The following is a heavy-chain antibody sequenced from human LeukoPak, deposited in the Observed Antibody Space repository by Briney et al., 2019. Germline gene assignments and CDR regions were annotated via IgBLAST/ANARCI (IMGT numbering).Heavy chain of an antibody. Sequence: GASVKVSCKASGYTFTNYHIHWVRQAPGQGLEWMGIINPSGGSTSNAQKFQGRVTITRNTSISTAYMELSSLRSEDTAVYYCARMHSSGWTIVVFDYWGQGTLVTVSS. J-gene: IGHJ4*02. CDR3: ARMHSSGWTIVVFDY. CDR1: GYTFTNYH. CDR2: INPSGGST. V-gene: IGHV1-46*01. D-gene: IGHD6-19*01.